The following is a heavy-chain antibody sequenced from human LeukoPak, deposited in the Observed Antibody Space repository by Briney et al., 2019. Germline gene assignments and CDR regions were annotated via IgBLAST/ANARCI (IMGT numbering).Heavy chain of an antibody. V-gene: IGHV4-59*08. CDR3: AGHHPRNTVDF. J-gene: IGHJ4*02. CDR2: IYYSGST. Sequence: SSETLSLTCTVSGGSISSYYWSWIRQPPGKGLEWIGYIYYSGSTNYSPSLKSRVTISLDTSKNQFSLKLSSVTAADTAVYYCAGHHPRNTVDFWGQGTLVTVSS. CDR1: GGSISSYY. D-gene: IGHD2/OR15-2a*01.